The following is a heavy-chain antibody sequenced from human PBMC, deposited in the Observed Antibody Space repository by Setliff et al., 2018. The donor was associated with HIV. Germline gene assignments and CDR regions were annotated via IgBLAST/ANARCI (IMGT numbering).Heavy chain of an antibody. CDR2: ISESGTYT. CDR3: VRSLSGNSSTYYWAFDF. J-gene: IGHJ4*02. CDR1: GFTFTSHS. Sequence: SLKISCVTSGFTFTSHSMNWVRLRPGKGLEWVASISESGTYTHYADSVRGRFTVSRDNAKNSLWLQLDSLKVEDTALYFCVRSLSGNSSTYYWAFDFWGQGAPVTVSS. D-gene: IGHD3-22*01. V-gene: IGHV3-21*01.